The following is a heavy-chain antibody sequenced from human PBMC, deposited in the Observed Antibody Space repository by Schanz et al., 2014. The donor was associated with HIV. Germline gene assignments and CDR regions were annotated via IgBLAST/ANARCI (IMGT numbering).Heavy chain of an antibody. Sequence: QVQLVESGGGVVQPGRSLRLSCSASGFTFSSTGMHWVRQAPGKGLEWVAIISYDGSNKDYADSVKGRFTISRDISKSTLYLQMNSLRAEDTAVYYCARGPVAVAYTESYGMDVWGQGTTVTVSS. J-gene: IGHJ6*02. CDR3: ARGPVAVAYTESYGMDV. V-gene: IGHV3-30*03. CDR2: ISYDGSNK. D-gene: IGHD6-19*01. CDR1: GFTFSSTG.